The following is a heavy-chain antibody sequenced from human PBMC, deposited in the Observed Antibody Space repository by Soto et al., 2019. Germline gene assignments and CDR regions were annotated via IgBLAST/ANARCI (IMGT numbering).Heavy chain of an antibody. J-gene: IGHJ4*02. D-gene: IGHD6-6*01. Sequence: QVQLVQSGAEVKKPGASVKVSCKASGYTFTSYAMHWVRQAPGQRLEWMGWINAGNGNTKYSQKFQGRVTITRYTFASTAYIELSSLRSEGMAVYYCARLQGQGSAARQSKSPGYWGQGTLVTVSS. CDR1: GYTFTSYA. CDR2: INAGNGNT. CDR3: ARLQGQGSAARQSKSPGY. V-gene: IGHV1-3*01.